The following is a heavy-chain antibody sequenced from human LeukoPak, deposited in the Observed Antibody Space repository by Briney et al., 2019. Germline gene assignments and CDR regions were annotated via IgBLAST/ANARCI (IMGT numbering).Heavy chain of an antibody. CDR3: ARTFYDFWSGFSNYDSFHI. D-gene: IGHD3-3*01. J-gene: IGHJ3*02. CDR2: NSAYNDNT. V-gene: IGHV1-18*01. Sequence: ASVKVPCKASGYTFTNYGIIWVRQAPGRGLEWMGSNSAYNDNTNYAQKFQGRVTMTTDTSTNTAYMELRSLTSDDTAVYYCARTFYDFWSGFSNYDSFHIWGQGTLVTVSS. CDR1: GYTFTNYG.